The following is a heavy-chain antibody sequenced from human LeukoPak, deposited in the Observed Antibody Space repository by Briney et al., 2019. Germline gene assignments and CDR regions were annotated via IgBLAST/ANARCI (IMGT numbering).Heavy chain of an antibody. D-gene: IGHD1-7*01. CDR1: GYSFTSYW. CDR2: ISPGDSDA. Sequence: KVSCKGSGYSFTSYWIGWVRQMPGKGLELMGIISPGDSDARYSPSFQGRVTLSADKSLSTAYLQWSSLKASDTAMYYCARPKYSWNYVYDYWGQGTLVTVSS. CDR3: ARPKYSWNYVYDY. V-gene: IGHV5-51*01. J-gene: IGHJ4*02.